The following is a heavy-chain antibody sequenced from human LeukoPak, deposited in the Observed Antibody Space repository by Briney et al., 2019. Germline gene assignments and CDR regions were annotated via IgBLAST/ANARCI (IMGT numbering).Heavy chain of an antibody. CDR3: ARAYYQGDAFDI. V-gene: IGHV4-59*01. J-gene: IGHJ3*02. CDR1: GGSISSYY. CDR2: IYYSGSN. Sequence: SETLSLTCTVSGGSISSYYWSWVRRPPGKGLEWVGYIYYSGSNNYNPSRKSRVNISVEKSKKQFSLKLSSVTAADTAVYYCARAYYQGDAFDIWGQGTMVTVSS. D-gene: IGHD1-26*01.